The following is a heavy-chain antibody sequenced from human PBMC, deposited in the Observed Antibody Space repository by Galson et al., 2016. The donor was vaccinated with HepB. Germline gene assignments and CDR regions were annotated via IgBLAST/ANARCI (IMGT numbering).Heavy chain of an antibody. CDR2: IKYDGSEK. Sequence: SLRLSCAASGFTFGSFWMSWARQAPGKGLEWVANIKYDGSEKYYVDSARGRFTISRDNGKNSLYLQMNSLRVEDTAVYYCASVRLGYQDAFDIWGQGTMLTVSS. CDR3: ASVRLGYQDAFDI. V-gene: IGHV3-7*03. J-gene: IGHJ3*02. D-gene: IGHD1-1*01. CDR1: GFTFGSFW.